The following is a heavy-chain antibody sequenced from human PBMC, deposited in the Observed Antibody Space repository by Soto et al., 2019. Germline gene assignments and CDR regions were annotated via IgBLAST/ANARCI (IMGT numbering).Heavy chain of an antibody. CDR3: AKSPTYCSSTSCYDY. V-gene: IGHV3-23*01. Sequence: GGSLRLSCAASGFTFSSYAMSWVRQAPGKGLEWVSAISGSGGSTYYADSVKGRFTISRDNSKNTLYLQMNSLRAEDTAVYYCAKSPTYCSSTSCYDYWGQGTLVTVSS. CDR1: GFTFSSYA. CDR2: ISGSGGST. D-gene: IGHD2-2*01. J-gene: IGHJ4*02.